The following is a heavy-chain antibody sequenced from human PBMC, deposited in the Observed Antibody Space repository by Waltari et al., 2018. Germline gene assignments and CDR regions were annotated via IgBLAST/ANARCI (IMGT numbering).Heavy chain of an antibody. Sequence: EEQLLESGGGLVQPGDSLSLSCAASGFRFSHYWMNWVRPAPVKGLVWVARISNDETSISYADSVKGRFTISRDNAKNTLYLQMKRLRAEDTAVYYCARLAPRTYRSPVPGRHYYYGMDVWGQGTTVTVSS. V-gene: IGHV3-74*01. J-gene: IGHJ6*02. D-gene: IGHD3-10*01. CDR2: ISNDETSI. CDR3: ARLAPRTYRSPVPGRHYYYGMDV. CDR1: GFRFSHYW.